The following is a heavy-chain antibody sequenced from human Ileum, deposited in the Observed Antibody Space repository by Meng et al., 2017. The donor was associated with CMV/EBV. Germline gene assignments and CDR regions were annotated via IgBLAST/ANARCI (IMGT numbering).Heavy chain of an antibody. CDR3: AIYTAGYGGRGY. D-gene: IGHD3-9*01. CDR2: MYFSGIA. J-gene: IGHJ4*02. Sequence: QLQESGPGLVNPAETLSLTCTASGDPISSGSHSWAWFRQPPGKRLEWIGSMYFSGIADYNPSLKSRVTISLHATQTQFSLRLTSVTAADSAVYFCAIYTAGYGGRGYWGQGTLVTVSS. V-gene: IGHV4-39*07. CDR1: GDPISSGSHS.